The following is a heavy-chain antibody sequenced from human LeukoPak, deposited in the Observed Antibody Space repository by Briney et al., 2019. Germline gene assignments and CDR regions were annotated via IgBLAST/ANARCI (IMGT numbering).Heavy chain of an antibody. D-gene: IGHD2/OR15-2a*01. CDR1: GFTFTDYY. J-gene: IGHJ4*02. V-gene: IGHV3-11*04. CDR3: ASYDRRTTYARENYFDY. CDR2: ISSSGSTI. Sequence: NPGGSLRLSCGASGFTFTDYYMSWIRQAPGKGLEWVSYISSSGSTIYYADSVKGRFTISRDNAKNSLYLQMNSLRAEDTAVYYCASYDRRTTYARENYFDYWGQGTLVTVSS.